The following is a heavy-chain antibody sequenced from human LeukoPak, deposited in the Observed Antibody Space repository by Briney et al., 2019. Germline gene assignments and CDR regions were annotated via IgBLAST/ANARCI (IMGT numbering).Heavy chain of an antibody. Sequence: SETLSLTCTVSGASISSYYYNWIRQTAGGGLEWIGRLYISGSTGYNPSLKSRVTISVDTSMNQFYLKMNSVTAADTAVYFCARDLSGSLYFDFWGPGVLVTVSS. CDR3: ARDLSGSLYFDF. CDR1: GASISSYY. J-gene: IGHJ4*02. D-gene: IGHD3-10*01. CDR2: LYISGST. V-gene: IGHV4-4*07.